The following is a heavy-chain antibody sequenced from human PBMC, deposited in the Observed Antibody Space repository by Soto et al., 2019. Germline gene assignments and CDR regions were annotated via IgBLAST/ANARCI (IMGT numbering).Heavy chain of an antibody. V-gene: IGHV3-23*01. CDR2: ISGSGGST. CDR1: GFTFSSYA. Sequence: PGGSLRLSCAASGFTFSSYAMSWVRQAPGKGLEWVSAISGSGGSTYYADSVKGRFTISRDNSKTTLYLQMNSLGAEDTAVYYCAKAEVWGSYYYGSGSYYNVKRSWGQGTLVTVSS. D-gene: IGHD3-10*01. CDR3: AKAEVWGSYYYGSGSYYNVKRS. J-gene: IGHJ4*02.